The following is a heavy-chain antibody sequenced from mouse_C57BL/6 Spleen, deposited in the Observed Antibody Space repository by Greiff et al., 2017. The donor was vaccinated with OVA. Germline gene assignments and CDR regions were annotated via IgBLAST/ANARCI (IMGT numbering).Heavy chain of an antibody. D-gene: IGHD1-1*01. CDR3: ARNYGSSLYYAMDY. V-gene: IGHV2-6*01. CDR1: GFSLTSYG. Sequence: VKVVESGPGLVAPSQSLSITCTVSGFSLTSYGVDWVRQSPGKGLEWLGVIWGVGSTNYNSALKSRLSISKDNSKSQVFLKMNSLQTDDTAMYYCARNYGSSLYYAMDYWGQGTSVTVSS. J-gene: IGHJ4*01. CDR2: IWGVGST.